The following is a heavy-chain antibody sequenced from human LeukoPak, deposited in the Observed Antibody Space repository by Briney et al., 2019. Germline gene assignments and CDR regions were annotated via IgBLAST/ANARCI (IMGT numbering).Heavy chain of an antibody. V-gene: IGHV3-11*01. CDR2: ISSSGGNI. Sequence: PGGSLRLSCVVSGFDLSDYYMSWIRQAPGKGLEWISYISSSGGNIYFADSVKGRFTMSRDNARGSLYLQMNSLRAADTAIYYCARRRDYFDYWGQGTLVTVSS. J-gene: IGHJ4*02. CDR1: GFDLSDYY. CDR3: ARRRDYFDY.